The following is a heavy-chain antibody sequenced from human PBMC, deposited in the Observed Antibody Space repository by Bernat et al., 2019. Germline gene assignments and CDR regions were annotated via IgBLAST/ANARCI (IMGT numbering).Heavy chain of an antibody. J-gene: IGHJ4*02. Sequence: VQLVESGGGVVQPGKSLRLSCAHSGFNLSIYAMYWVRQAPGKGLEWVALISYDGNNKNYADSVKGRFTISRDNSRNTLYLQMNNLIAEDTAVYDCAGERTRANWIPDGLEDWGQGTLVTVSS. D-gene: IGHD1-20*01. CDR2: ISYDGNNK. CDR3: AGERTRANWIPDGLED. V-gene: IGHV3-30*04. CDR1: GFNLSIYA.